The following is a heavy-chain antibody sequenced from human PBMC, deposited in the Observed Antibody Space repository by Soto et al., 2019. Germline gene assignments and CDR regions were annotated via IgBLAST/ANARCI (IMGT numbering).Heavy chain of an antibody. CDR1: EFTFSVYS. J-gene: IGHJ6*02. Sequence: DVQLEESGGGLVKPGGSLRLSCVASEFTFSVYSMNWVRQAPGKGLEWVSSISSGSSYIYYADSVKGRFTISRDNDKSSLFLHMNSLRVDHTAVYYCTRDRVKIRGGYYHYYGMDVWGQRTTVTVAS. D-gene: IGHD3-10*01. V-gene: IGHV3-21*02. CDR3: TRDRVKIRGGYYHYYGMDV. CDR2: ISSGSSYI.